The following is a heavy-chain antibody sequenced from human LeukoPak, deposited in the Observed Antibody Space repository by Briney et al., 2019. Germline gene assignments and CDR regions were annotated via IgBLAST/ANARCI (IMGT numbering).Heavy chain of an antibody. V-gene: IGHV3-21*01. CDR1: GFTFSSYA. J-gene: IGHJ4*02. CDR3: AREETYYYGSGSYS. Sequence: KTGGSLRLSCAASGFTFSSYAMNWVRQAPGKGLEWVSSISSSSSYIYYADSVKGRFTISRDNAKNSLYLQMNSLRAEDTAVYYCAREETYYYGSGSYSWGQGTLVTVSS. D-gene: IGHD3-10*01. CDR2: ISSSSSYI.